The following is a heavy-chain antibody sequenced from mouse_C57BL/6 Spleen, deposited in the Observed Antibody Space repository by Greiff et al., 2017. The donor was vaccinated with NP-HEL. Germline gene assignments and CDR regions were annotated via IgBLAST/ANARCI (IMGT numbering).Heavy chain of an antibody. D-gene: IGHD1-1*01. Sequence: QVQLQQPGAELVMPGASVKLSCKASGYTFTSYWMHWVKQRPGQGLEWIGEIDPSDSYTNYNQKFKGKSTLTVDKSSSTAYMQLSSLTSEDSAVYYCARSLITTVVSPFDYWGQGTTLTVSS. CDR3: ARSLITTVVSPFDY. CDR1: GYTFTSYW. CDR2: IDPSDSYT. J-gene: IGHJ2*01. V-gene: IGHV1-69*01.